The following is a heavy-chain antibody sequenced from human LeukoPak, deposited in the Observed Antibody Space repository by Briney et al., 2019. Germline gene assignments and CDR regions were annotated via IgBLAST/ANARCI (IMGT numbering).Heavy chain of an antibody. V-gene: IGHV1-46*01. CDR2: INPSGGST. CDR3: ARTYCSSTSCYSGWFDP. CDR1: GYTFTSYY. Sequence: ASVKVSCKASGYTFTSYYMHWVRQAPGQGLEWVGIINPSGGSTSYAQKFQGRVTMTRDMSTSTVYMELSSLRSEDTAVYYCARTYCSSTSCYSGWFDPWGQGTLVTVSS. D-gene: IGHD2-2*01. J-gene: IGHJ5*02.